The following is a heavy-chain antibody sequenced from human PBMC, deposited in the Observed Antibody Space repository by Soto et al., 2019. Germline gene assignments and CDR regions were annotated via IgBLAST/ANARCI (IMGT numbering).Heavy chain of an antibody. CDR2: ITGSGGGT. J-gene: IGHJ4*02. CDR1: GFTFSNYA. Sequence: EVQLLESGGGLVQPGGSRRLSCAASGFTFSNYAMTWVRQAPGKGLEWVSVITGSGGGTYFVDSVKGRFTISRDNSKNTVYLQLNSLRAEDTAVYYCAKRPLTAAGFDYWGQGTLVTVSS. D-gene: IGHD6-13*01. CDR3: AKRPLTAAGFDY. V-gene: IGHV3-23*01.